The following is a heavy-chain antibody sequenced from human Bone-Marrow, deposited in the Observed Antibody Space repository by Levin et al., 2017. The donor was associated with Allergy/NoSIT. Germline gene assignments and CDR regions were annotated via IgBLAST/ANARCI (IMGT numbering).Heavy chain of an antibody. D-gene: IGHD2-8*01. Sequence: SQTLSLTCTVSGGSISSGDYYWSWIRQPPGKGLEWIGYIYYSGSTYYNPSLKSRVTISVDTSKNQFSLKLSSVTAADTAVYYCARMRGTWFLLYLPNYYDYGMDVWGQGTTVTVSS. J-gene: IGHJ6*02. CDR3: ARMRGTWFLLYLPNYYDYGMDV. CDR2: IYYSGST. V-gene: IGHV4-30-4*01. CDR1: GGSISSGDYY.